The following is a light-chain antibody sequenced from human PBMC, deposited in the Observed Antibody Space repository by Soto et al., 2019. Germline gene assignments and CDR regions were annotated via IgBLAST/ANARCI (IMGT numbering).Light chain of an antibody. CDR3: QQSFSSPLT. Sequence: DIQMTQSPSSLSASVGDRVTITCRASQSISNYLNWYQQKPGKAPKLLIYGASSLQSGVPSRFSGSGSGTDFTLTISSLQPEDFAAYYYQQSFSSPLTFGPGTKVDIK. J-gene: IGKJ3*01. CDR2: GAS. CDR1: QSISNY. V-gene: IGKV1-39*01.